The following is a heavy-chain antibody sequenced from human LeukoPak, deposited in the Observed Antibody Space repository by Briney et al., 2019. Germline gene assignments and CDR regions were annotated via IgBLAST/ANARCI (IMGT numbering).Heavy chain of an antibody. Sequence: GESLKISCKGSGYSFTSYWIGWVRPMPGKGLEWMGIIYPGDSDTRYSPSFQGQVTIPADKSISTAYLQWSSLKASDTAMYYCARVGGNGGRYYYYGMDVWGQGTTVTVSS. CDR3: ARVGGNGGRYYYYGMDV. V-gene: IGHV5-51*01. CDR2: IYPGDSDT. D-gene: IGHD4-23*01. CDR1: GYSFTSYW. J-gene: IGHJ6*02.